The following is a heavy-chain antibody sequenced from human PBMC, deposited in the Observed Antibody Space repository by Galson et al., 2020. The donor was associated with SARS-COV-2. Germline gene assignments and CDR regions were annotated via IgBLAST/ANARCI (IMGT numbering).Heavy chain of an antibody. CDR3: ARGESIYYDILTGYYKYYYYGMDV. CDR1: GYTFTSYD. CDR2: MNTNSGNT. V-gene: IGHV1-8*01. D-gene: IGHD3-9*01. Sequence: ASVKVSCKASGYTFTSYDINWVRQATGQGLEWMGWMNTNSGNTGYAQKFQGRVTMTRNTSISTAYMELSSLRSEDTAVYYCARGESIYYDILTGYYKYYYYGMDVWGQGTTVTVSS. J-gene: IGHJ6*02.